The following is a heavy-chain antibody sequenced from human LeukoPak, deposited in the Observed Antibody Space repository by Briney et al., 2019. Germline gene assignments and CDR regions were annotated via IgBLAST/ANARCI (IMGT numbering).Heavy chain of an antibody. CDR3: ARGATVADSYNWFDP. CDR1: GYTFTGYY. V-gene: IGHV1-2*02. Sequence: ASVKVSCKASGYTFTGYYMHWVRQAPGQGLEWMGWINPNSGGTNYAQKFQGRVTMTRDTSISTAYMELSRLRSDDTAVYYCARGATVADSYNWFDPWGQGTLVTVSS. D-gene: IGHD6-19*01. CDR2: INPNSGGT. J-gene: IGHJ5*02.